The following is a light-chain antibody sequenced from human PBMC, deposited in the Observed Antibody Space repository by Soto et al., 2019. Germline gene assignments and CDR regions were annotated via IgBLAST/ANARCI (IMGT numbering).Light chain of an antibody. CDR2: KAS. CDR3: QEYNSYWT. V-gene: IGKV1-5*03. CDR1: HSLLSW. J-gene: IGKJ1*01. Sequence: GGSVTITCRASHSLLSWLAWYQQKPGKAPKLLIYKASTLESGVPSRFSGSGSGTEFTLTISSLQPDDFATYYCQEYNSYWTFGQGTKVDI.